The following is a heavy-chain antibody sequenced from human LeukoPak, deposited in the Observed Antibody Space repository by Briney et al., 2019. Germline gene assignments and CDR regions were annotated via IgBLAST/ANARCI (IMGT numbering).Heavy chain of an antibody. D-gene: IGHD3-22*01. Sequence: GGSLRLSCAASGFTFSSYAMSWVRQAPGKGLEWVSVIYSGGSTYYADSVKGRFTISRDNSKNTLYLQMNSLRAEDTAVYYCARDYYYDSSGYLSWFDPWGQGTLVTVSS. CDR1: GFTFSSYA. J-gene: IGHJ5*02. CDR2: IYSGGST. V-gene: IGHV3-66*01. CDR3: ARDYYYDSSGYLSWFDP.